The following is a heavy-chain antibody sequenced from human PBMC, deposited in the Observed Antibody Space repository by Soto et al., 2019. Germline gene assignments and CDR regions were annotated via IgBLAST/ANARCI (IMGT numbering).Heavy chain of an antibody. CDR1: GGSISSGGYS. Sequence: SETLSLTCAVSGGSISSGGYSWSWIRQPPGKGLEWIGYIYHSGSTYYNPSLKSRVTISVDRSKNQFSLKLSSVTAADTAVYYCARAGDYRLRYRRVTFDIWGQGTTVPV. J-gene: IGHJ3*02. D-gene: IGHD5-12*01. V-gene: IGHV4-30-2*01. CDR3: ARAGDYRLRYRRVTFDI. CDR2: IYHSGST.